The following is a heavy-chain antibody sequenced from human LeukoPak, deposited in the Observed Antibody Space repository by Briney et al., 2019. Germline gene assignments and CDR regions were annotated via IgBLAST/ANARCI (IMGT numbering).Heavy chain of an antibody. CDR2: IIPIFGIA. V-gene: IGHV1-69*04. Sequence: SVKVSCKASGGTFSSYAISRVRQAPGQGLEWMGRIIPIFGIANYAQKFQGRVTITADKSTSTAYMELSSLRSEDTAVYYCARDYYDKRIYYYYGMDVWGQGTTVTVSS. CDR1: GGTFSSYA. D-gene: IGHD3-22*01. CDR3: ARDYYDKRIYYYYGMDV. J-gene: IGHJ6*02.